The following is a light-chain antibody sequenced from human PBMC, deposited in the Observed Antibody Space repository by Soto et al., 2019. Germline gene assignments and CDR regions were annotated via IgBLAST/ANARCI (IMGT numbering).Light chain of an antibody. CDR2: AAS. V-gene: IGKV1-9*01. CDR1: QDISTH. CDR3: QQLNAYPLT. J-gene: IGKJ4*01. Sequence: DIQLTQSPRFLSASVGDRVTITCRAGQDISTHFGWYQQKQGKAPKLLIYAASTLQSGVPSRFSGSGSGTEFTLKISSLQPEDFATYYCQQLNAYPLTFGGGTKVEIK.